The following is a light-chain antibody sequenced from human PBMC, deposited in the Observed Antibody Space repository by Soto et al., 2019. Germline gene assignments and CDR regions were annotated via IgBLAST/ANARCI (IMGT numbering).Light chain of an antibody. CDR2: DVV. CDR1: SSDVGGLNS. J-gene: IGLJ1*01. CDR3: SSYTSTMTNV. Sequence: ALTQPASVSGSPGQSITISCTGTSSDVGGLNSVSWYQLRPGTAPKLILYDVVDRPSGVSYRFSGSKSGNTASLTISGLQAADEADYFCSSYTSTMTNVFGSGTKVTVL. V-gene: IGLV2-14*03.